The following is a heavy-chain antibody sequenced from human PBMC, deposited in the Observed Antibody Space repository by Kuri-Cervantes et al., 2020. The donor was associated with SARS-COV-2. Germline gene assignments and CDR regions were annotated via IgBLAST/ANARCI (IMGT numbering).Heavy chain of an antibody. CDR3: ARGWPYSGYARGFDY. CDR2: IIPIFGTA. J-gene: IGHJ4*02. CDR1: RDTFTTFG. D-gene: IGHD5-12*01. Sequence: SVKVSCKASRDTFTTFGFSWVRQAPGQGLEWMGGIIPIFGTANYAQKFQGRVTITTDESTSTAYMELSSLRSEDTAVYYCARGWPYSGYARGFDYWGQGTLVTVSS. V-gene: IGHV1-69*05.